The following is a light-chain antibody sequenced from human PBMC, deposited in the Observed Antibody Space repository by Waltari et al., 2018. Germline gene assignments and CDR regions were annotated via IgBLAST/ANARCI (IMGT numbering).Light chain of an antibody. CDR1: SSDVGRYNL. V-gene: IGLV2-23*02. CDR2: EVS. J-gene: IGLJ3*02. CDR3: CSYAGSSTWV. Sequence: QPALTQPASVSVSPGQSLTIPCTGTSSDVGRYNLASWYQQQPGKAPKLMIYEVSKRPSGVSNRFSGSKSGNTASLTISGLQAEDEADYYCCSYAGSSTWVFGGGTKLTVL.